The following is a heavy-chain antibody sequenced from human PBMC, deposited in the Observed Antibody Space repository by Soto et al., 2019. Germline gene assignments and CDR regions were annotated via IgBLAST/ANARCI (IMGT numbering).Heavy chain of an antibody. Sequence: GGSLRLSCAASGFTFSNYAMSWVRQAPGKGLEWVSTFTRSGNTYYADSVKGLFTISRDNSKNTLYPQMDSLRAEDTAVYYCAREFAPGSPNYHYWGLGTLVTVS. CDR3: AREFAPGSPNYHY. D-gene: IGHD3-10*01. J-gene: IGHJ4*02. CDR2: FTRSGNT. CDR1: GFTFSNYA. V-gene: IGHV3-23*01.